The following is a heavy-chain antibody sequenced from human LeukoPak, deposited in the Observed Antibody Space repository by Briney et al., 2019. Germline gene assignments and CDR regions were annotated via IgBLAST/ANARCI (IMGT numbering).Heavy chain of an antibody. CDR2: INHSGST. J-gene: IGHJ4*02. D-gene: IGHD6-13*01. V-gene: IGHV4-34*01. CDR3: ARGIAAAGNPYDY. Sequence: SETLCLTCAVYGGSFSGYYWSWIRQPPGKGLEWIGEINHSGSTNYNPSLKSRVTISVDTSKNQFSLKLSSVTAADTAVYYCARGIAAAGNPYDYWGQGTLVTVSS. CDR1: GGSFSGYY.